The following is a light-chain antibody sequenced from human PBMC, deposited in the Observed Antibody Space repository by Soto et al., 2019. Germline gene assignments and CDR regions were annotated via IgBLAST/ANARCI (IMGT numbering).Light chain of an antibody. V-gene: IGLV1-40*01. Sequence: QSVLTQPPSVSGAPGQRVTISCTGSSSNIGAGYDVQWYQQLPGTAPKLLIYGNTNRPSGAPDRFSASKSGTSASLAITGLQAEDEVDYSCQSYDRTLSGVVFGGETKLTVL. CDR3: QSYDRTLSGVV. CDR2: GNT. J-gene: IGLJ2*01. CDR1: SSNIGAGYD.